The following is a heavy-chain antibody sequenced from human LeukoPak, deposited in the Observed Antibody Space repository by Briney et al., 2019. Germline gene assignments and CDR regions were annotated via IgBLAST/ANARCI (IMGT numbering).Heavy chain of an antibody. CDR1: GLTFSSYA. J-gene: IGHJ4*02. CDR3: AKSSAVLLWFGELLDFDY. Sequence: GGSLRLSCAASGLTFSSYAMSWVRQAPGKGLEWVSAISGSGGSTYYADSVKGRFTISRDNSKNTLYLQMNSLRAEDTAVYYCAKSSAVLLWFGELLDFDYWGQGTLVTVSS. CDR2: ISGSGGST. D-gene: IGHD3-10*01. V-gene: IGHV3-23*01.